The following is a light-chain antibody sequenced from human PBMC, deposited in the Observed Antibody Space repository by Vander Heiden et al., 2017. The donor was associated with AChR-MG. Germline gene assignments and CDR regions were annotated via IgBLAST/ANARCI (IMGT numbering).Light chain of an antibody. CDR3: QQYGSSPPLT. CDR1: QSVSSSY. V-gene: IGKV3D-20*01. CDR2: DAS. Sequence: EIVLTQSPATLSLSPGERATLSCGASQSVSSSYLAWYQHKPGRAPRLLIYDASSRATGIPDRFSGSGSGTDFTLTISRREPEDFAVYYCQQYGSSPPLTFGGGTKVEIK. J-gene: IGKJ4*01.